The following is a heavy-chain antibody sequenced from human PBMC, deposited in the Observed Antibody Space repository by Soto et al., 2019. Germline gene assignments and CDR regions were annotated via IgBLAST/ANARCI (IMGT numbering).Heavy chain of an antibody. V-gene: IGHV1-18*01. Sequence: QVQLVQSGAELKKPGASVKVSCKASGYTFTNYGISWVRQAPGQGLEWMGWINTYYGNTKYAQKLQGGVTMTKDTSTSKAYMALTSLRSDDTAVYYCARSPGYSASWGYFYYGMKIWGQGTTVIVSS. D-gene: IGHD6-13*01. CDR3: ARSPGYSASWGYFYYGMKI. CDR2: INTYYGNT. CDR1: GYTFTNYG. J-gene: IGHJ6*02.